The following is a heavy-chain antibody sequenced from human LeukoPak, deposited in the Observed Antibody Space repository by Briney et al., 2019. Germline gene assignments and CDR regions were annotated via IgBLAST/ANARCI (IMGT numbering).Heavy chain of an antibody. D-gene: IGHD6-6*01. CDR1: GYTFTGYY. CDR2: INPNSGGT. Sequence: ASVKVSCTASGYTFTGYYMHWVRQAPGQGLEWMGWINPNSGGTNYAQKFQGRVTMTRDTSISTAYMELSRLRSDDTAVYYCARDVSIAAALTYYYYGMDVWGQGTTVTVSS. V-gene: IGHV1-2*02. J-gene: IGHJ6*02. CDR3: ARDVSIAAALTYYYYGMDV.